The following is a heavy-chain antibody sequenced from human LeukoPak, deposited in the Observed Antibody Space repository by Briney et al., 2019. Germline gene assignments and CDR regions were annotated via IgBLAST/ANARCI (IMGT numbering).Heavy chain of an antibody. V-gene: IGHV4-39*07. Sequence: SETLSLTCTVSGGSISSSSYYWGWIRQPPGKGLEWIGNFYYSGATYYNPSLKSRVTISVDTSKNQFSLKLSSVTAADTAVYYCARDREYYYDSSGSYYYGMDVWGQGTTVTVSS. D-gene: IGHD3-22*01. CDR3: ARDREYYYDSSGSYYYGMDV. J-gene: IGHJ6*02. CDR1: GGSISSSSYY. CDR2: FYYSGAT.